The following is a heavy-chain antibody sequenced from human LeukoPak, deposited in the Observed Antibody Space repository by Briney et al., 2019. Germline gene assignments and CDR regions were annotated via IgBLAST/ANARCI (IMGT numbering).Heavy chain of an antibody. D-gene: IGHD6-19*01. Sequence: SETLSLTCTVSGGSISSYYWSWIRQPPGKGLEWIGYIYYSGSTNYNPSLKSRVTISVDTSKNQFSLKLTSVTAADTAVYYCARETEKQWQYWGQGTMVTVSS. CDR3: ARETEKQWQY. J-gene: IGHJ3*01. CDR1: GGSISSYY. V-gene: IGHV4-59*12. CDR2: IYYSGST.